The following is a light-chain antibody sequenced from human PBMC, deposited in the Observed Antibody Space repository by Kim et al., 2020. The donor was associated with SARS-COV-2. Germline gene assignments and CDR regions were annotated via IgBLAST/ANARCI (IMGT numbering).Light chain of an antibody. CDR3: QQYDTSPKT. Sequence: SPGERATLSGRASQSVSSKYLAWYQQKPGQAPRLLIYGTSSRATGIPDRFSGSGAGTDFTITIGRLEPEEFAVYYCQQYDTSPKTFGQGTKVDSK. CDR1: QSVSSKY. J-gene: IGKJ1*01. CDR2: GTS. V-gene: IGKV3-20*01.